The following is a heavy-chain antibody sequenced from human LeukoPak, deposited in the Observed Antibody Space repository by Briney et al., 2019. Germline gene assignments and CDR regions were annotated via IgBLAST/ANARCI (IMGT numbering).Heavy chain of an antibody. CDR3: ARAGRSSSSPFDY. J-gene: IGHJ4*02. CDR2: INPNSGGT. Sequence: GASVKVSCKASGYTVTGYYMHWVGQARGQGLEWMGWINPNSGGTNYAQKFQGRVTMTRDTSISTAYMELSRLRSDDTAVYYCARAGRSSSSPFDYWGQGTLVTVSS. D-gene: IGHD6-6*01. CDR1: GYTVTGYY. V-gene: IGHV1-2*02.